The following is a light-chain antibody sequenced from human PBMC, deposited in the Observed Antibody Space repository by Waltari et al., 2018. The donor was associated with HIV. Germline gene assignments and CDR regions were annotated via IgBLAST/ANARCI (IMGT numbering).Light chain of an antibody. CDR1: FSNVGAGYD. CDR2: ANV. Sequence: QSVLTQPPSLSGAPGLSVTIPCPGNFSNVGAGYDLHWYQLLPGTAPRLLIYANVNRPSGVPDRFFGSKSGSSASLGISRLQAEDEADYYCQSYDSSLSGVVFGGGTRLTVL. V-gene: IGLV1-40*01. CDR3: QSYDSSLSGVV. J-gene: IGLJ2*01.